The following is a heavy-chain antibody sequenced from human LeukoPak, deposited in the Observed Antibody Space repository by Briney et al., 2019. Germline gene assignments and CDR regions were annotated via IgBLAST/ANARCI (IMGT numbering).Heavy chain of an antibody. V-gene: IGHV1-8*01. D-gene: IGHD2-2*01. J-gene: IGHJ4*02. Sequence: GASVKVSCKASGYTFTSYDINWVRQATGQGLEWMGWMNPNSGNTGYAQKFQGRVTMTRNTSISTAYMELSSLRSEDTAVYYCARALQYCTRTTCNAFRACDYWGQGALVTVSS. CDR3: ARALQYCTRTTCNAFRACDY. CDR1: GYTFTSYD. CDR2: MNPNSGNT.